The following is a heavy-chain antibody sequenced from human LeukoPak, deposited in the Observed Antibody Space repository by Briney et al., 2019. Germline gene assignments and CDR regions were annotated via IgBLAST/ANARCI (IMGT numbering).Heavy chain of an antibody. CDR1: GGSISSYY. J-gene: IGHJ4*02. D-gene: IGHD2-15*01. CDR3: ARGDSFTDY. CDR2: IYYSGST. V-gene: IGHV4-59*01. Sequence: SETLSLTCTVSGGSISSYYLRWIRQPPGKGLEWIGYIYYSGSTNYNPSLKSRVTISVDTSKNQFSLKLSSVTAADTAVYYCARGDSFTDYGRQGTLVTVSS.